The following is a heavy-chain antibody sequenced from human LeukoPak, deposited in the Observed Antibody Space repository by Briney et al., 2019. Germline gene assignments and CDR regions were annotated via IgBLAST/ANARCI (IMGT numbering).Heavy chain of an antibody. CDR3: AREGSGWYGMDV. J-gene: IGHJ6*02. CDR2: INPNSGGT. Sequence: ASVKVSCKASGYTFTGYYMHWVRQAPGQGLEWMGRINPNSGGTNYAQKFQGRVTMTRDTSISTAYMELSRLRSDDTAVYYYAREGSGWYGMDVWGQGTTVTVSS. V-gene: IGHV1-2*06. D-gene: IGHD6-19*01. CDR1: GYTFTGYY.